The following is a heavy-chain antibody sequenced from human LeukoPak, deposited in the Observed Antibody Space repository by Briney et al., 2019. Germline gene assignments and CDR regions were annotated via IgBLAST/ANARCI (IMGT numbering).Heavy chain of an antibody. CDR1: GFTFSRHG. CDR2: ISGSGGST. CDR3: AKNSGGTCYSHLDY. D-gene: IGHD2-15*01. V-gene: IGHV3-23*01. Sequence: GGSLRLSCAASGFTFSRHGMHWVRQAPGKGLEWVSGISGSGGSTYYEDSVKGRFTISRDNSKNTLYLQMNSLRAEDTAVYYCAKNSGGTCYSHLDYWGQGTLVTVSS. J-gene: IGHJ4*02.